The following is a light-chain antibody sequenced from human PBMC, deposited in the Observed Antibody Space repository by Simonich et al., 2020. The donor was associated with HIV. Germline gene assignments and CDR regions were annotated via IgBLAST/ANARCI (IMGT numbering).Light chain of an antibody. CDR3: SSYAGSNTVV. J-gene: IGLJ2*01. Sequence: SALTQPPSASGSPGQSVTLSCTGTNSDVGGFNYVPWYQQHPGTSPKSIIYAVNRRPSGVPDRFSGSKADNTASLTVSGLQAEDEAKYYCSSYAGSNTVVFGGGTKLTVL. CDR2: AVN. V-gene: IGLV2-8*01. CDR1: NSDVGGFNY.